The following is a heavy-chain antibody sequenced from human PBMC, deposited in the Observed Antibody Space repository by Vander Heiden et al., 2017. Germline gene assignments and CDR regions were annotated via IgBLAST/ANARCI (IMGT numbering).Heavy chain of an antibody. J-gene: IGHJ4*02. V-gene: IGHV3-30*18. CDR2: ISYDGSNK. CDR1: GFPFSSYG. D-gene: IGHD3-3*01. Sequence: VVQPGRSLRLSCAASGFPFSSYGMHWVRQAPGKGLEWVAVISYDGSNKYYADSVKGRFTISRDNSKNTLYLQMNSLRAEDTAVYYCAKSLPWSGYYDGQGGAEWGQGTLVTVSS. CDR3: AKSLPWSGYYDGQGGAE.